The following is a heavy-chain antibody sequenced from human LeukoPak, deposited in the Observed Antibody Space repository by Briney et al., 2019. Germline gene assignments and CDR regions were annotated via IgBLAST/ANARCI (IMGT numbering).Heavy chain of an antibody. CDR2: IIPILGIA. Sequence: SVKVSCKAFGGTFSSYTISWVRQAPGQGLEWMGRIIPILGIANYAQKFQGRVTITADKSTSTDYMELSSLRSEDTAVYYCARDDGGFPGWGQGTLVTVSS. J-gene: IGHJ4*02. CDR3: ARDDGGFPG. D-gene: IGHD2-15*01. CDR1: GGTFSSYT. V-gene: IGHV1-69*04.